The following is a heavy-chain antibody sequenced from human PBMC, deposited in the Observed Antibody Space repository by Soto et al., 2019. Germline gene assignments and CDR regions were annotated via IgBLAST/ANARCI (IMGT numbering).Heavy chain of an antibody. Sequence: QVQLVESGGGVVQPGRSLRLSCAASGFTLSSYGMHWVRQAPGKGLEWVAVIWYDGSNKYYADSVKGRFTISRDNSKNTLYLQMNSLRAEDTAVYYCARIRDGYNLYYFDYWGQGTLVTVSS. CDR1: GFTLSSYG. V-gene: IGHV3-33*01. CDR3: ARIRDGYNLYYFDY. J-gene: IGHJ4*02. D-gene: IGHD5-12*01. CDR2: IWYDGSNK.